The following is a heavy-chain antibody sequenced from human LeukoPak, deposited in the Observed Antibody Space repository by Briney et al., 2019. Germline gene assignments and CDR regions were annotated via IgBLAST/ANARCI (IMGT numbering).Heavy chain of an antibody. J-gene: IGHJ4*02. V-gene: IGHV4-39*01. CDR3: ARHPEYYYGSGSKRTYYFDY. Sequence: SETLSLACTVSGGSISSSSYYWGWIRQPPGKGLEWIGSIYYSGSTYYNPSLKSRVTISVDTSKNQFSLKLSSVTAADTAVYYCARHPEYYYGSGSKRTYYFDYWGQGTLVTVSS. D-gene: IGHD3-10*01. CDR1: GGSISSSSYY. CDR2: IYYSGST.